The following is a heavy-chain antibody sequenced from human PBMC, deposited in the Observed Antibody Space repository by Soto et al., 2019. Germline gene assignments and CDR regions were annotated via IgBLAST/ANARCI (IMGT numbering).Heavy chain of an antibody. D-gene: IGHD4-17*01. CDR2: IIPSLDMA. CDR3: ARDVSLYGDFDQ. V-gene: IGHV1-69*08. Sequence: QVHLVQSGAEVKKPGSSVKVSCEASADTFNSHTLSWVRQAPGQGLEWMGRIIPSLDMANYAQNFQGRVTIPADKSTNTAYMELSSLRSEDTAIYYCARDVSLYGDFDQWGQGALVTVSS. J-gene: IGHJ4*02. CDR1: ADTFNSHT.